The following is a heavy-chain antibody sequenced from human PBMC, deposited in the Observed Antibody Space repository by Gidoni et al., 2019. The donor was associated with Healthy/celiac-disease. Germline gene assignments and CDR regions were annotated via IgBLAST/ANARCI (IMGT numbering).Heavy chain of an antibody. D-gene: IGHD2-15*01. Sequence: FTFSSYSMNWVRQAPGKGLEWVSYISSSSSTIYYADSVKGRFTISRDNAKNSLYLQMNSLRAEDTAVYYCARDLGYCSGGSCYPAPYYFDYWGQGTLVTVSS. CDR3: ARDLGYCSGGSCYPAPYYFDY. J-gene: IGHJ4*02. CDR2: ISSSSSTI. CDR1: FTFSSYS. V-gene: IGHV3-48*04.